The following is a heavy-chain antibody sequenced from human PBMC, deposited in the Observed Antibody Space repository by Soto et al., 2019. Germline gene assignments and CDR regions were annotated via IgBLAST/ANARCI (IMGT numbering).Heavy chain of an antibody. V-gene: IGHV1-18*01. CDR2: ISAYNGNT. Sequence: QVKLVQSGTEVKQPGASMKVSCKASGYSFATSGISWVRQAPGQGLEWMGWISAYNGNTNYDQKLQDRVTMNTDTSTSTADLELRNLRSDDTAVYYCARAGQYYDSSGYANWGQGTLVTVSS. CDR1: GYSFATSG. J-gene: IGHJ4*02. D-gene: IGHD3-22*01. CDR3: ARAGQYYDSSGYAN.